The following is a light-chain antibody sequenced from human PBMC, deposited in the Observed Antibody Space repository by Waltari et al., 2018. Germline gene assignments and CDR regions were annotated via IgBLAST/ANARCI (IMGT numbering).Light chain of an antibody. Sequence: QSALTQPASVSGSPGQSIPISCSGTSGDIGGFESVGWYQQHPDKIPRLVIYDVNDRPSGVSNRFSGSKSGNTASLTISGLQAEDEADYYCSSYSSRDTLVFGGGTKVSVL. V-gene: IGLV2-14*03. CDR3: SSYSSRDTLV. CDR2: DVN. CDR1: SGDIGGFES. J-gene: IGLJ1*01.